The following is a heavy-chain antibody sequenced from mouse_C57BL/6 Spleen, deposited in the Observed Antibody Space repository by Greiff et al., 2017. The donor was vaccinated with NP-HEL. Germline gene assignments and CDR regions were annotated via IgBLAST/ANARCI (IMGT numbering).Heavy chain of an antibody. Sequence: QVQLQQSGAELVRPGASVTLSCKASGYTFTDYEMHWVKQTPVHGLEWIGAIDPETGGTAYNQKFKGKAILTADKSSSTAYMELRSLTSEDSAVFYCTRYDYPYYFDYWGQGTTLTVSS. J-gene: IGHJ2*01. D-gene: IGHD2-4*01. V-gene: IGHV1-15*01. CDR2: IDPETGGT. CDR1: GYTFTDYE. CDR3: TRYDYPYYFDY.